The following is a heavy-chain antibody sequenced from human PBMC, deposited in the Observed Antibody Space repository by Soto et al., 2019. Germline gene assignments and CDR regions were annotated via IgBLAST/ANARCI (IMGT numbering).Heavy chain of an antibody. D-gene: IGHD6-6*01. Sequence: ASVKVSCKASGGTFSSYAISWVRQAPGQGLEWMGGIIPIFGTANYAQKFQGRVTITADESTSTAYMELSSLRSEDTAVYYCARAGEYSSSAGVGLDYWGQGTLVTVSS. CDR1: GGTFSSYA. CDR3: ARAGEYSSSAGVGLDY. J-gene: IGHJ4*02. CDR2: IIPIFGTA. V-gene: IGHV1-69*13.